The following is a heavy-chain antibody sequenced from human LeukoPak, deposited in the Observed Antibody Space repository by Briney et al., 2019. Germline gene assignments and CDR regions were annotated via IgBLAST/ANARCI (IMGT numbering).Heavy chain of an antibody. J-gene: IGHJ3*02. D-gene: IGHD3-10*01. CDR3: ARRIRGIMYRAFDI. Sequence: ASVKVSCKASGYTFTSYDINWVRQATGQGLEWMGWMNPNSGNTGYAQKFQGRVTMTRNTSISTAYLQWSSLKASDTAMYFCARRIRGIMYRAFDIWGQGTMVTVSS. CDR1: GYTFTSYD. CDR2: MNPNSGNT. V-gene: IGHV1-8*01.